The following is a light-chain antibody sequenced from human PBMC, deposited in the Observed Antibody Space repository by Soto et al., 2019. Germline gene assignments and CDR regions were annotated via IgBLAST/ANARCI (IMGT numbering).Light chain of an antibody. Sequence: EIVGTQSQGTLSLSPGERATLSCRASQSVSVNSLAWYQQKGGQAPRLLIYAASTRATCVPDRFSGTGSGTDFALTISRLETDDSAVYYCQQYGGSPFTFGPGTKVDIK. CDR2: AAS. J-gene: IGKJ3*01. CDR3: QQYGGSPFT. V-gene: IGKV3-20*01. CDR1: QSVSVNS.